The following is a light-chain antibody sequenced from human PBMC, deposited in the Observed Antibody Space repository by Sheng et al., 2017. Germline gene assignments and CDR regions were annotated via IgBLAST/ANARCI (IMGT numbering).Light chain of an antibody. CDR3: QQYDTSPYT. J-gene: IGKJ2*01. CDR2: SSS. V-gene: IGKV3-20*01. Sequence: EIVLTQSPGTLSLSPGNRATLSCRASQSVNSRYFAWYQQKPGQAPRLLIYSSSNRAAGIPDRFSGSGSGTDFTLTISRLEPEDFAVYYCQQYDTSPYTFGQGTELEIK. CDR1: QSVNSRY.